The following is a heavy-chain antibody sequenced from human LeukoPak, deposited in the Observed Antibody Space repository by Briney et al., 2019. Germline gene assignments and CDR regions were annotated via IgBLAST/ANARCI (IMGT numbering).Heavy chain of an antibody. D-gene: IGHD3-10*01. CDR2: ISAYNGNT. J-gene: IGHJ4*02. CDR1: GYTFTSYG. CDR3: ARDDGSGSYVYFDY. V-gene: IGHV1-18*01. Sequence: ASVKVSCKASGYTFTSYGISWVRQAPGQGLEWMGWISAYNGNTNYAQKLQGRVTMTTDTSTSTAYMELRSLRAEDTAVYYCARDDGSGSYVYFDYWGQGTLVTVSS.